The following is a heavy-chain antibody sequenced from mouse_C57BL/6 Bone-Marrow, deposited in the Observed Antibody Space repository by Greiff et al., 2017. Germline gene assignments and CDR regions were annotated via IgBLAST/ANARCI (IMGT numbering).Heavy chain of an antibody. CDR1: GFSLSTFGMG. CDR2: IWWGDDK. CDR3: ARGTYYYDSSRFDY. J-gene: IGHJ2*01. D-gene: IGHD1-1*01. V-gene: IGHV8-8*01. Sequence: QVQLKESGPGILQPSQTLSLTCSFSGFSLSTFGMGVGWIRQPSGKGLEWLAHIWWGDDKYYKPDMKSRPTISKDTSKNQVFLKIANVDTADTATYYCARGTYYYDSSRFDYWGQGTTLTVSS.